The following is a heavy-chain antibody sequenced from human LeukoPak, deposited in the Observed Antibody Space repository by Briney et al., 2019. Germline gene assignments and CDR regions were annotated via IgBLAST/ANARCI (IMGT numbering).Heavy chain of an antibody. D-gene: IGHD6-13*01. CDR1: GFTFFGYT. V-gene: IGHV3-30*04. Sequence: GGSLRLSCAASGFTFFGYTMHWVRQAPGKGLEWVAFISYDGSNKYYADSVKGRFTISRDNSKNTLYLQMNSLRAEVTAVYYCARQAGVFDYWGQGTLVTVSS. CDR2: ISYDGSNK. CDR3: ARQAGVFDY. J-gene: IGHJ4*02.